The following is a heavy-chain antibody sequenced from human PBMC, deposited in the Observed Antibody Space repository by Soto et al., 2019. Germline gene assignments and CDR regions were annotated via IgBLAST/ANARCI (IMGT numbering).Heavy chain of an antibody. Sequence: SETLSLTCAVSGGSISSGGYSWSWIRQPPGKGLEWIGYIYHSGSTYYNPSLKSRVTISVDRSKNQFSLKLSSVTAADTAVYYCARRTEEYSGYEWDVGWFDPWGQGTLVTVSS. CDR1: GGSISSGGYS. D-gene: IGHD5-12*01. V-gene: IGHV4-30-2*01. J-gene: IGHJ5*02. CDR3: ARRTEEYSGYEWDVGWFDP. CDR2: IYHSGST.